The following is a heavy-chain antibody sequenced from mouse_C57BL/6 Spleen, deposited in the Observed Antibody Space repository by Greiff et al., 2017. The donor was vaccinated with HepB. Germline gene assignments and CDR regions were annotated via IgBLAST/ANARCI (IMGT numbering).Heavy chain of an antibody. D-gene: IGHD1-1*01. CDR3: SAYYYGSSPFDY. CDR2: IRLKSDNYAT. V-gene: IGHV6-3*01. Sequence: EVKLVESGGSLVQPGGSMKLSCVASGFTFSNYWMNWVRQSPEKGLEWVAQIRLKSDNYATHYAASVKGRFAISRDDSKSSVYLQMNNLGAEDTVIYYCSAYYYGSSPFDYWGQGTTLTVSS. J-gene: IGHJ2*01. CDR1: GFTFSNYW.